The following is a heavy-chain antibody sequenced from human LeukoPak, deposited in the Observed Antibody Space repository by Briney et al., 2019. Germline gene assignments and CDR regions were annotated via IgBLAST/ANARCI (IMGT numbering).Heavy chain of an antibody. CDR1: GESFSGYY. J-gene: IGHJ3*02. Sequence: PSETLSLTCAVYGESFSGYYWSWIRQPPGKGLEWIGEINHSGSTNYNPSLKSRVTISVDTSKNQFSLKLSSVTAADTAVYCCARGGHGSTRVEDAFDIWGQGTMVTVSS. CDR3: ARGGHGSTRVEDAFDI. CDR2: INHSGST. D-gene: IGHD2-2*01. V-gene: IGHV4-34*01.